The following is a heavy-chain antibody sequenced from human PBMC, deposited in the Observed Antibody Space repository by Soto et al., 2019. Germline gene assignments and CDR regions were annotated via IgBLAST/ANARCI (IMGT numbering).Heavy chain of an antibody. CDR2: ISGSGGST. CDR3: AKETPAKDSSGWYPFDY. V-gene: IGHV3-23*01. CDR1: GFTFSSYA. Sequence: GESLKISCAASGFTFSSYAMSWVRQAPGKGLEWVSAISGSGGSTYYADSVKGRFTISRDNSKNTLYLQMNSLRAEDTAVYYCAKETPAKDSSGWYPFDYWGQGTLVTVSS. J-gene: IGHJ4*02. D-gene: IGHD6-19*01.